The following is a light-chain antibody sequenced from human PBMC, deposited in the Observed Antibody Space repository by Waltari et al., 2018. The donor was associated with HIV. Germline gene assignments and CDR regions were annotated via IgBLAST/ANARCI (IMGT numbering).Light chain of an antibody. Sequence: EIVMTQSPLSLPVTPGEPASISCRSNQSLLHTNGHNYLDWYFQKPGQSPQVLIYMGSNRPSGVPERFSGTGSGTDVTLKIRTVEAEDVGIYYCMQALQTPRTFGQGTKVEVK. CDR2: MGS. CDR1: QSLLHTNGHNY. V-gene: IGKV2-28*01. CDR3: MQALQTPRT. J-gene: IGKJ1*01.